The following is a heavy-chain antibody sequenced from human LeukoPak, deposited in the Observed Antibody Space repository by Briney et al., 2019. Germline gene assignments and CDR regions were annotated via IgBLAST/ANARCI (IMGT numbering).Heavy chain of an antibody. D-gene: IGHD1-26*01. V-gene: IGHV4-59*01. CDR3: ARANSGSYRI. J-gene: IGHJ4*02. CDR2: IYYSGST. CDR1: GGSISSYY. Sequence: PSETLSLTCTVSGGSISSYYWSWIRQPPGKGLEWVGYIYYSGSTNYNPSLKSRVTISVDTSKNQFSLKLSSVTAADTAVYYCARANSGSYRIWGQGTLVTVSS.